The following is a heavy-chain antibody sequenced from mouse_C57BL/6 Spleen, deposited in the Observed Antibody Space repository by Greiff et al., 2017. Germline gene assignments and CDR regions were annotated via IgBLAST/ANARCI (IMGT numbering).Heavy chain of an antibody. V-gene: IGHV5-17*01. Sequence: EVKLVESGGGLVKPGGSLKLSCAASGFTFSDYGMHWVRQAPEKGLEWVAYISSGSSTIYYADTVKGRFTITRDNAKNTLFLQMTSLRSEDTAMYYCARGSYDYFDCWGQGTTLTVSS. CDR3: ARGSYDYFDC. CDR2: ISSGSSTI. J-gene: IGHJ2*01. CDR1: GFTFSDYG. D-gene: IGHD2-12*01.